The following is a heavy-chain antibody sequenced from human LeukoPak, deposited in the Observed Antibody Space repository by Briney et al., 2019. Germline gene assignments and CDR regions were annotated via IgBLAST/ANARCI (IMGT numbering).Heavy chain of an antibody. D-gene: IGHD2-2*01. CDR3: AREGSSTQLDY. J-gene: IGHJ4*02. V-gene: IGHV4-39*07. CDR2: IYYSGST. Sequence: SETLSLTCTVSGGSLSSSSYYWGWIRQPPGKGLEWIGSIYYSGSTYYNPSLKSRVAISVDTSKNQFSLKLRSVTAADTAVYYCAREGSSTQLDYWGQGTLVTVSS. CDR1: GGSLSSSSYY.